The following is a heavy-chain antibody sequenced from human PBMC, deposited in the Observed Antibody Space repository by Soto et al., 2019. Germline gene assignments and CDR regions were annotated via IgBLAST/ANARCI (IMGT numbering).Heavy chain of an antibody. Sequence: CMSLSSVASRVTFENYDMGCDRHPQRKGLEWVWAISVSGGTTYSSDSVKGRFTNCRDNSKNTVYLQMNDLRVEDAAEYFCAKDSWAIFGVPTGEYYGIDVWGQGTTVTVSS. D-gene: IGHD3-3*01. CDR2: ISVSGGTT. CDR1: RVTFENYD. CDR3: AKDSWAIFGVPTGEYYGIDV. J-gene: IGHJ6*02. V-gene: IGHV3-23*01.